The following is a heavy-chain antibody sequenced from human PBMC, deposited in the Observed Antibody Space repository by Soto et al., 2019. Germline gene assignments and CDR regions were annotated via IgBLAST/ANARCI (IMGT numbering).Heavy chain of an antibody. CDR1: GDSVSSGTYF. D-gene: IGHD3-9*01. V-gene: IGHV4-61*01. Sequence: SETLSLTCTVSGDSVSSGTYFWSWVRQPPGKGLEWIGYVYYSGSTNYNPTLKSRLTMSVDTSKNQFSLKLSSVTAADTAVYYCARQPSYYDILTGNDYYYGMDVWGQGTTVTVSS. CDR2: VYYSGST. CDR3: ARQPSYYDILTGNDYYYGMDV. J-gene: IGHJ6*02.